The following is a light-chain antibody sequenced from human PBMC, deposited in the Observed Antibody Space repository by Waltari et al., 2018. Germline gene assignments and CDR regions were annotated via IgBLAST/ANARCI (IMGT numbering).Light chain of an antibody. Sequence: QSVLTQPPSVSAAPGQKVTISCSGSNSNIGTNYVSWYQQLPGTAPKLLIYDSDKRPSGIPDRFSGSKSGTSATLGITGLQTGDEADYYCGTWDSSLSAHAFGTGTKVTVL. CDR2: DSD. CDR3: GTWDSSLSAHA. V-gene: IGLV1-51*01. J-gene: IGLJ1*01. CDR1: NSNIGTNY.